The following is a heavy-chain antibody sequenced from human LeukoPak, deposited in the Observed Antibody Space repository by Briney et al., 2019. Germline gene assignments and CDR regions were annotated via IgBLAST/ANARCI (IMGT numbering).Heavy chain of an antibody. CDR3: ARGLKDYDY. Sequence: ASVKVSCKASGYTFTNFGIGWVRQAPGQGLEWMAWISPYNGNTNHAQKFQGRVTMTTDTSTSTAYMELRSLRYDDTAMYYCARGLKDYDYWGQGTLVSVSS. D-gene: IGHD6-19*01. CDR1: GYTFTNFG. CDR2: ISPYNGNT. V-gene: IGHV1-18*01. J-gene: IGHJ4*02.